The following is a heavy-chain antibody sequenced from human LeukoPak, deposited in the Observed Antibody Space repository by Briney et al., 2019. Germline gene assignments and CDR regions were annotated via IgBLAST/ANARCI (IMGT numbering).Heavy chain of an antibody. CDR1: GGSISSYY. J-gene: IGHJ3*02. D-gene: IGHD3-10*01. V-gene: IGHV4-59*12. Sequence: SETLSLTCIVSGGSISSYYWSWIRQPPGKGLEWIGYIYYTGSTKYNPSLKSRVTISLDTSRNQFSLKLNSVTAADTAVYYCAKSNGYGLVDIWGQGTMVTVSS. CDR2: IYYTGST. CDR3: AKSNGYGLVDI.